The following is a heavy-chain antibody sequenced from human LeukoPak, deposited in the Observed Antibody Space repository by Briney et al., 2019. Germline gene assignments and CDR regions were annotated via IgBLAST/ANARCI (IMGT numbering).Heavy chain of an antibody. CDR1: GGSISSSSFY. D-gene: IGHD6-19*01. CDR2: IFYSGST. V-gene: IGHV4-39*01. Sequence: SETLSLTCTVSGGSISSSSFYWGWIRQPPGKGLEWIGTIFYSGSTYYNPSLRSRVTMSVDTSKNQFSLRLSFVTAADTAVYYCARQGYISGQGFRNNWFDPWGQGSLVTVSS. CDR3: ARQGYISGQGFRNNWFDP. J-gene: IGHJ5*02.